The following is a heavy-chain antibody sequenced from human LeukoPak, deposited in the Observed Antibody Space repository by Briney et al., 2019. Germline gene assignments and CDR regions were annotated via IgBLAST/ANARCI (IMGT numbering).Heavy chain of an antibody. Sequence: SQTLSLTCAISGDSVSSNSAAWNWIRQSPSRGLEWLGRTYYRSKWYNDYAVSVKSRITINPDTSRNQFSLQLNSVTPEDTAVYYCARDEGYYYGSGSYYRGDAFDIWGQGTMVTVSS. CDR1: GDSVSSNSAA. CDR2: TYYRSKWYN. CDR3: ARDEGYYYGSGSYYRGDAFDI. J-gene: IGHJ3*02. D-gene: IGHD3-10*01. V-gene: IGHV6-1*01.